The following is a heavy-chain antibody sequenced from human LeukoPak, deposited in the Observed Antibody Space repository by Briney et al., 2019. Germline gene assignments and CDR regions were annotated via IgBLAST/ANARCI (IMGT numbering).Heavy chain of an antibody. J-gene: IGHJ4*02. Sequence: ASVKVSCKASGYTFTSYYMHWVRQAPGQGLEWMGIINPSGGSTSYAQKFQGRVTMTRDMSTSTVYMELSSLRSEDTAVYYCARTMHGTYGDSGGYYFDYWGQGTLVTVSS. CDR2: INPSGGST. D-gene: IGHD4-17*01. CDR1: GYTFTSYY. CDR3: ARTMHGTYGDSGGYYFDY. V-gene: IGHV1-46*01.